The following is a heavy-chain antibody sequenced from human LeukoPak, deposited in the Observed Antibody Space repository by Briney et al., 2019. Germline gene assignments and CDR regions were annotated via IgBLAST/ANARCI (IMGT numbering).Heavy chain of an antibody. V-gene: IGHV3-23*01. CDR2: ISGSGGST. CDR3: ARASDFGGNLYYDH. D-gene: IGHD4-23*01. J-gene: IGHJ1*01. Sequence: GGSLRLSCAASGFTFSSYAMSWVRQAPGKGLEWVSAISGSGGSTYYADSVKGRFTTSRDNGKSSVDLQMHGLRAEDTAVYYCARASDFGGNLYYDHWGRGTVVTVSS. CDR1: GFTFSSYA.